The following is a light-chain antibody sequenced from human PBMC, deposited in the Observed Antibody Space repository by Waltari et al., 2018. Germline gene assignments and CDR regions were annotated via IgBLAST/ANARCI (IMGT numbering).Light chain of an antibody. CDR1: QGIISY. Sequence: DRVTITCRATQGIISYLAWYQQKPGKVPKLLIYAASTLQSGVPSRFSGSGSGTEFTLTISSLQPEDSATYYCQQLNTYPFTFGGGTKVEIK. V-gene: IGKV1-9*01. CDR3: QQLNTYPFT. J-gene: IGKJ4*01. CDR2: AAS.